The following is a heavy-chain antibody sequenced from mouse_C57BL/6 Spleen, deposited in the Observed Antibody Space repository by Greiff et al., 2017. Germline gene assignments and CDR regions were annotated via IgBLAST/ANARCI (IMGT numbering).Heavy chain of an antibody. Sequence: QVQLQQPGAELVMPGASVKLSCKASGYTFTSYWMHWVKQRPGQGLEWIGEIDPSDSYTNYNEKFKGKSTFTVDKSSSTAYMQLSSLTSEDSAVYYCARREYYGSSYWYFDVWGTGTTVTVSS. CDR1: GYTFTSYW. J-gene: IGHJ1*03. CDR2: IDPSDSYT. D-gene: IGHD1-1*01. V-gene: IGHV1-69*01. CDR3: ARREYYGSSYWYFDV.